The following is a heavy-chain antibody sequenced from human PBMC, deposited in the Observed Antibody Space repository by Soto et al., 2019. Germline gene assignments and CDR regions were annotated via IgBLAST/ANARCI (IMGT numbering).Heavy chain of an antibody. CDR2: INAGNGNT. D-gene: IGHD3-3*01. CDR3: AIDEVTIFGVVIMGYYGMDV. Sequence: ASVKVSCKASGYTFTSYAMHWVRQAPGQRLEWMGWINAGNGNTKYSQKFQGRVTITRDTSASTAYMELSSLRSEDTAVYYCAIDEVTIFGVVIMGYYGMDVWGQGTMVTVSS. J-gene: IGHJ6*02. V-gene: IGHV1-3*01. CDR1: GYTFTSYA.